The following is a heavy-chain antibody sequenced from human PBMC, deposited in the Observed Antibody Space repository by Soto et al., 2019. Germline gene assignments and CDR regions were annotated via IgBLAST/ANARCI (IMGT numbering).Heavy chain of an antibody. Sequence: QVQLVQSGAEVKKPGASVKVSCKASGFTFSAYYIYWVRQAPGQGLEWIGWINPNSGGTNNAQKFRGRVTLTGDTSTSTVYMELSSLISDDTAVYFCARSLLDEYSSSWRSAYYGMDVWGQGTTVTVSS. V-gene: IGHV1-2*02. CDR1: GFTFSAYY. D-gene: IGHD2-2*01. CDR3: ARSLLDEYSSSWRSAYYGMDV. CDR2: INPNSGGT. J-gene: IGHJ6*02.